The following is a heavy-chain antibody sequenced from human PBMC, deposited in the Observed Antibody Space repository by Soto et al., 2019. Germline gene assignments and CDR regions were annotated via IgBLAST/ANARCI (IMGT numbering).Heavy chain of an antibody. Sequence: EVHLLESGGGLVQPGGSLRLSCAASGFTFSTYPMSWVRQAPGKGLEWVSGISGSGISTYYTDSVKGRFTISRDNSKNTVFLQMNSLRDEDTAVYYCVKPPVITASYYYYDMDVWGQGTTVTVSS. CDR1: GFTFSTYP. CDR2: ISGSGIST. CDR3: VKPPVITASYYYYDMDV. V-gene: IGHV3-23*01. J-gene: IGHJ6*02. D-gene: IGHD4-4*01.